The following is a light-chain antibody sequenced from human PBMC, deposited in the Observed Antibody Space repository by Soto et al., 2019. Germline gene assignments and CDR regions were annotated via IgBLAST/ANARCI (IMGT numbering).Light chain of an antibody. CDR3: MQALQTPMYT. CDR2: WGS. V-gene: IGKV2-28*01. CDR1: QSLLHSNGYNY. Sequence: DIVMTQSPLTLPVTPGEPASISCRSSQSLLHSNGYNYLDWYLQKPGQSPQLLIYWGSNRASGVPDRFSGSGSGTDFTLKISSVEAEDVGVYYCMQALQTPMYTFGQGTKLEIK. J-gene: IGKJ2*01.